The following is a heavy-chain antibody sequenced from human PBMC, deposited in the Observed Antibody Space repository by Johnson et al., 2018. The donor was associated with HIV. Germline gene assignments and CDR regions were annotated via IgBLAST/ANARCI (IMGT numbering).Heavy chain of an antibody. J-gene: IGHJ3*02. CDR3: ARDQAYRSSWAFSFDI. V-gene: IGHV3-23*04. CDR1: GFTFSSYG. CDR2: VTGTGDST. D-gene: IGHD6-13*01. Sequence: VQLVESGGGLVKPGGSLRLSCAASGFTFSSYGMSWVRQAPGKGLEWVSGVTGTGDSTYYTDSVKGRFTISRDNSKNTVFLQMNSLRSDDTAVYFCARDQAYRSSWAFSFDIWGQGTMVIVSS.